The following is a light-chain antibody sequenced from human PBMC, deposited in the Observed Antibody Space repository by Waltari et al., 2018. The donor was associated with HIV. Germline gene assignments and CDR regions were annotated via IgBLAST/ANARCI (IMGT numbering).Light chain of an antibody. V-gene: IGLV2-23*01. CDR3: CSYAGSSTWVV. J-gene: IGLJ2*01. CDR2: EGS. Sequence: QSALTQPASVSGSPGQSIPISCTGTSSDVGRYNLFSWYQQHPGKAPKLMIYEGSKRPSGVSNRFSGSKSGNTASLTISGLQAEDEADYYCCSYAGSSTWVVFGGGTKLTVL. CDR1: SSDVGRYNL.